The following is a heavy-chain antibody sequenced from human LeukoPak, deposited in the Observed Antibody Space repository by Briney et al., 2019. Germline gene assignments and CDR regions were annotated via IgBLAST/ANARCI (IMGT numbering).Heavy chain of an antibody. J-gene: IGHJ6*03. V-gene: IGHV1-18*01. CDR2: ISAYNGNT. Sequence: ASVKVSCKASGYTFTSYGISWVRQAPGQGLEWMGWISAYNGNTNYAQKLQGRVTMTTDTSTSTAYMELRSLRSDDTAVYYCARRPMTTRRYYYMDVWGKGTTVTVSS. D-gene: IGHD4-17*01. CDR1: GYTFTSYG. CDR3: ARRPMTTRRYYYMDV.